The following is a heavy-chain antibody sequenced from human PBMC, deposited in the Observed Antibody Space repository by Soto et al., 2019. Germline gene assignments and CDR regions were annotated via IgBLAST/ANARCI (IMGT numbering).Heavy chain of an antibody. CDR1: GASSSGYY. CDR2: IYYSGIT. V-gene: IGHV4-59*08. D-gene: IGHD6-6*01. Sequence: PSETLSLTCTVSGASSSGYYWSWIRQPPGKGLDWIGYIYYSGITNYNPSLKSRVTILIDTSKNQFSLKLSSVTAADTAVYYCARSHIVPRLLMSPYAYWGQETLVTVSS. CDR3: ARSHIVPRLLMSPYAY. J-gene: IGHJ4*02.